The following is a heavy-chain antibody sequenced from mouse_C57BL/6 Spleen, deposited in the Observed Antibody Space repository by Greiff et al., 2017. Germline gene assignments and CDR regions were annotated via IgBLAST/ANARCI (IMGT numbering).Heavy chain of an antibody. CDR3: ARELPGTGDDY. D-gene: IGHD4-1*01. CDR1: GYTFTSYW. CDR2: IDPSDSYT. J-gene: IGHJ2*01. V-gene: IGHV1-50*01. Sequence: VQLQQPGAELVKPGASVKLSCKASGYTFTSYWMQWVKQRPGQGLEWIGEIDPSDSYTNYNQKFKGKATLTVDTSSSTAYMQLSSLTSEDAAVYYCARELPGTGDDYWGQGTTLTVSS.